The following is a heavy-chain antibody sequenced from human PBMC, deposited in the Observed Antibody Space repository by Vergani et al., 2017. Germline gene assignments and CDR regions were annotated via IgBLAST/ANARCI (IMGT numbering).Heavy chain of an antibody. CDR1: GGSFSGYY. V-gene: IGHV4-34*01. CDR3: ARSWASADFLSGYSENWFDP. D-gene: IGHD3-3*01. J-gene: IGHJ5*02. Sequence: QVQLQQWGAGLLKPSETLSLTCAVYGGSFSGYYWSWIRQPPGKGLEWIGEINHSGSTNYNPSLKSRVTISVDTSKNQFSLKLSSVTAADAAVYYCARSWASADFLSGYSENWFDPWGQGTLVTVSS. CDR2: INHSGST.